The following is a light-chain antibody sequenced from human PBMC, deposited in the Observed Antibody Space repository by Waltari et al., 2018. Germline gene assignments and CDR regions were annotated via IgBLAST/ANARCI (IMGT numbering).Light chain of an antibody. CDR2: AAS. J-gene: IGKJ1*01. Sequence: IMLTQSPDTLALSPGERATLSCRASQSIGTFLVWYQQKPGQAPRLLIYAASTRATGIPDRFSGSGSGTDFSLIISRLGPEDFAVYYCQHYVRLPVTFGQGTKVEIK. V-gene: IGKV3-20*01. CDR3: QHYVRLPVT. CDR1: QSIGTF.